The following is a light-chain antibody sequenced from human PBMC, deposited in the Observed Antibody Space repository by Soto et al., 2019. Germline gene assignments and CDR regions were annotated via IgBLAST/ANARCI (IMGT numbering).Light chain of an antibody. Sequence: QSALTQPASVSGSPGQSITISCTGTSSDVGGYNYVSWYQQHPGKAPKLMIYDVSNRPSGVSNRFSGSKSGNTASLTISGRQAEDEADYYCSSYTSSSTLVVFGTGT. CDR2: DVS. CDR3: SSYTSSSTLVV. CDR1: SSDVGGYNY. J-gene: IGLJ1*01. V-gene: IGLV2-14*01.